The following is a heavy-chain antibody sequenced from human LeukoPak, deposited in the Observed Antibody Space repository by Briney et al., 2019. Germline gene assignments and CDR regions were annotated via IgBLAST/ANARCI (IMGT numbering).Heavy chain of an antibody. J-gene: IGHJ4*02. V-gene: IGHV4-34*01. CDR3: ARGRVTRRFDY. CDR1: GGSFSGYY. CDR2: INHSGST. Sequence: LETLSLTCAVYGGSFSGYYWSWIRQPPGKGLEWIGEINHSGSTNYNPSLKSRVTISVDTSKNQFSLKLSSVTAADTAVYYCARGRVTRRFDYWGQGTLVTVSS.